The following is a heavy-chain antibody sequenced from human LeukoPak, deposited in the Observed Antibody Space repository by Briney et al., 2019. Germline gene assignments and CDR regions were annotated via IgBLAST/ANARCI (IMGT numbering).Heavy chain of an antibody. Sequence: PGGSPRLSCAASGFTFSNAWMSWVRQAPGKGLEWVGRIKSKTDGGTTDYAAPVKGRFTISRDDSKSTLYLQMNSLKTEDTAVYYCTTALNLDGDNYYGMDVWGQGTTVTVSS. V-gene: IGHV3-15*01. CDR3: TTALNLDGDNYYGMDV. J-gene: IGHJ6*02. D-gene: IGHD4-17*01. CDR1: GFTFSNAW. CDR2: IKSKTDGGTT.